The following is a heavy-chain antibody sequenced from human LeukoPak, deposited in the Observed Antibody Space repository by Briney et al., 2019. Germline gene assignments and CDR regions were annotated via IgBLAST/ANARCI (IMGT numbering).Heavy chain of an antibody. Sequence: ESGGSLRLSCVVSRFTISSDYMSWVRQAPGKGLEWVANIKQDGSEKYYVDSVKGRFTISRDNAKNSLYLQMNSLSAEDTAVYYCARDKMVGPTYFDYWGQGTLVTASS. CDR3: ARDKMVGPTYFDY. CDR1: RFTISSDY. J-gene: IGHJ4*02. D-gene: IGHD1-26*01. V-gene: IGHV3-7*01. CDR2: IKQDGSEK.